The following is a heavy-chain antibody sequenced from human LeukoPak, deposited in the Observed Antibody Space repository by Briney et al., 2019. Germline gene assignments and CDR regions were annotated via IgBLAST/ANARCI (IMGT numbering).Heavy chain of an antibody. CDR3: TRMTTGLDY. J-gene: IGHJ4*02. CDR2: INHSGYT. V-gene: IGHV4-34*01. D-gene: IGHD4-17*01. CDR1: GVSFDDYY. Sequence: PSETLSLTCAVSGVSFDDYYWAWVRQTPGKGLEWIGEINHSGYTNDSPSLKSRVTLSIDTSRKQFSLNLRSVTVADAGTYYCTRMTTGLDYWGQGTLVTVSS.